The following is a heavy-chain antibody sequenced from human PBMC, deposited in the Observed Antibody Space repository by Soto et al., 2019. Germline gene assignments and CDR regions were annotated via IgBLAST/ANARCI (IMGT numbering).Heavy chain of an antibody. V-gene: IGHV1-69*13. J-gene: IGHJ6*02. D-gene: IGHD5-12*01. CDR3: ARGGEMATYYYYGMDV. Sequence: SVKVSCKASGGTFSSYAISWVRQAPGQGLEWMGGIIPIFGTANYAQKFQGRVTITADESTSTAYMELSSLRSEDTAVYYCARGGEMATYYYYGMDVWGQGXTVTVSS. CDR1: GGTFSSYA. CDR2: IIPIFGTA.